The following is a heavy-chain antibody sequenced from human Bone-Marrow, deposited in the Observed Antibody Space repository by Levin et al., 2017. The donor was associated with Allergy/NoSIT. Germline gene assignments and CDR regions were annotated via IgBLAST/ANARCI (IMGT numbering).Heavy chain of an antibody. CDR3: ARGGNWFDP. J-gene: IGHJ5*02. Sequence: TSETLSLTCLVSGGSTSNYYWSWIRQPAGKGLEWIGNIFTTGSTNYNPSLKNRVTMSMGPSKNQFSLNLTSVTAADTAVYYCARGGNWFDPRGQGTPVTVSS. CDR2: IFTTGST. V-gene: IGHV4-4*07. CDR1: GGSTSNYY. D-gene: IGHD3-10*01.